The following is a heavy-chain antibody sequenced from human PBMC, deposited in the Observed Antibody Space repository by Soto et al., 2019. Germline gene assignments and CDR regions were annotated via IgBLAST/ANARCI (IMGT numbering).Heavy chain of an antibody. D-gene: IGHD2-15*01. CDR3: ARDDTVVTPKYYYYYGMDV. J-gene: IGHJ6*02. Sequence: SETLSLTCTVSGGSISSYYWSWIRQPPGKGLEWIGYIYYSGSTNYNPSLKSRVTISVDTSKNQFSLKLSSVTAADTAVYYCARDDTVVTPKYYYYYGMDVWGQGTTVTVSS. V-gene: IGHV4-59*01. CDR1: GGSISSYY. CDR2: IYYSGST.